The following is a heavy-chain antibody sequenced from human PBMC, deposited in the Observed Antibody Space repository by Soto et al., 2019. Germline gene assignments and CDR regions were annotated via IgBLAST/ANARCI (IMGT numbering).Heavy chain of an antibody. D-gene: IGHD3-10*01. CDR3: ARVQGRWYGSGSYEGMDV. V-gene: IGHV3-33*01. Sequence: QVQLVESGGGVVQPGRSLRLSCAASGFTFSSYGMYWVRQAPGKGLEWVAVIWYDGSNKYYADSVKGRFTISRDNSENPLYLQMNGLGVEDTAVYYCARVQGRWYGSGSYEGMDVWGQGTTVTVSS. J-gene: IGHJ6*02. CDR2: IWYDGSNK. CDR1: GFTFSSYG.